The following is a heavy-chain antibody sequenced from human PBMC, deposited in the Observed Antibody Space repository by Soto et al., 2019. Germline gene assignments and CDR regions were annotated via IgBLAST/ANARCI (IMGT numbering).Heavy chain of an antibody. CDR3: ARHHPGIAVAGPPWYFDL. D-gene: IGHD6-19*01. CDR1: GGSISSSSYY. CDR2: IYYSGST. Sequence: QLQLQESGPGLVKPSETLSLTCTVSGGSISSSSYYWGWIRQPPGKGLEWIGSIYYSGSTYYNPSLKSRVTISVDTSKNQFSLKLSSVTAADTAVYYCARHHPGIAVAGPPWYFDLWGRGTLVTVSS. J-gene: IGHJ2*01. V-gene: IGHV4-39*01.